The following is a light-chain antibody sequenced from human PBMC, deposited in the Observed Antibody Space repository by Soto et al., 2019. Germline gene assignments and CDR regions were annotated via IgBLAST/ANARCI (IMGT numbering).Light chain of an antibody. CDR3: QQYNNWPRT. CDR2: AAS. Sequence: ESVMTQSPATLSVSQGEKATLSCRASQRISSNLAWYQQQPGQAPRLLIYAASTRATGIPARFSGSGSGTQFTLTISGLQSEDFAVYYCQQYNNWPRTFAQGTKVDIK. J-gene: IGKJ1*01. CDR1: QRISSN. V-gene: IGKV3-15*01.